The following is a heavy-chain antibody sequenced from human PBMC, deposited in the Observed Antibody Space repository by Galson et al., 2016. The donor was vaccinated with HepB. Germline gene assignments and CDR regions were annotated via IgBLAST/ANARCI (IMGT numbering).Heavy chain of an antibody. D-gene: IGHD2/OR15-2a*01. CDR1: GVSISSSDW. Sequence: SETLSLTCAVSGVSISSSDWWSWVRQPPGQGLEWIGQIFHSGRVNYTPSLASRVTISIDTSTNHFSLRLTSVTAADTALYYCARQYWGGPSDYWGQGTLVTVSS. J-gene: IGHJ4*02. V-gene: IGHV4-4*02. CDR2: IFHSGRV. CDR3: ARQYWGGPSDY.